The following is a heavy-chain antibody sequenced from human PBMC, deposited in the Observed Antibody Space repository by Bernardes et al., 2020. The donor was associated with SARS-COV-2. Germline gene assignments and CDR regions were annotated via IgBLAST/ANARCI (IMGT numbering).Heavy chain of an antibody. D-gene: IGHD2-8*01. J-gene: IGHJ6*02. CDR3: ARHGRDCTNGICQTYYYYGLDV. CDR2: IYYSGST. V-gene: IGHV4-59*08. Sequence: SETLSLTCIVSGGSNSFYYCSWIRQVPGKGLEWIGYIYYSGSTSYNPSLKSRVTISIDTSKNQFSLKLNSVSAADTAVYYCARHGRDCTNGICQTYYYYGLDVWGQGTTVTVSS. CDR1: GGSNSFYY.